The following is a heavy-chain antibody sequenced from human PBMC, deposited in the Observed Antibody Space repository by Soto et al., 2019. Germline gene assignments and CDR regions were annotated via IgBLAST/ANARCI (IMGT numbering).Heavy chain of an antibody. D-gene: IGHD5-12*01. CDR2: IYHSGST. CDR1: GGSISSSNW. Sequence: TSETLYLTCAASGGSISSSNWWSWVRQPPGKGLEWIGEIYHSGSTNYNPSLKSRVTISVDKSKNQFSLKLSSVTAADTAVYYCARDSRGYSGYDSNEAWGQGTLVTVSS. CDR3: ARDSRGYSGYDSNEA. J-gene: IGHJ5*02. V-gene: IGHV4-4*02.